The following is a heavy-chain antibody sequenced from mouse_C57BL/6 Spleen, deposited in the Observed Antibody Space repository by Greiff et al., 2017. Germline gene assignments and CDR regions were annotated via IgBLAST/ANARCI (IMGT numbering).Heavy chain of an antibody. CDR3: ARRDDGYLFAY. D-gene: IGHD2-3*01. Sequence: QVQLQQPGAELVRPGSSVKLSCKASGYTFTSYWMHWVKQRPIQGLEWIGNIDPSDSETHYNQKFKDKATLTVDKSSSTAYMQLSSLTSEDSAVYYCARRDDGYLFAYWGQGTLVTVSA. CDR1: GYTFTSYW. CDR2: IDPSDSET. V-gene: IGHV1-52*01. J-gene: IGHJ3*01.